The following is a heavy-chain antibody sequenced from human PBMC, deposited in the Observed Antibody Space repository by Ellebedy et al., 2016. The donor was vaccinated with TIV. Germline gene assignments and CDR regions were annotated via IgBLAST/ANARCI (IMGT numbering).Heavy chain of an antibody. CDR3: ARDYLGYGDP. J-gene: IGHJ5*02. Sequence: GESLKISCAASGFTFSNYSMNWVRQAPGKGLEWVSHIGISGTIYYADSVKGRFTISRDNAKNSLYLQMNSLRDEDTAVYYCARDYLGYGDPWGQGTLVTVSS. D-gene: IGHD3-16*01. CDR2: IGISGTI. CDR1: GFTFSNYS. V-gene: IGHV3-48*02.